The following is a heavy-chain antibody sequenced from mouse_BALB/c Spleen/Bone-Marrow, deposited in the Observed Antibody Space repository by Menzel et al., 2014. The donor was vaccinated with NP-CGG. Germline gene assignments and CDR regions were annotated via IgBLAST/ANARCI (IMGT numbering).Heavy chain of an antibody. Sequence: VQLQQFGGRLVQPGGSLILSCAVSGFDFSRSWMRWVRQAPGKGLEWIGEINPDSSAINYTPSLKDKFIISRDNAKNTLYLQMSKVRSEDTALYYCARYFDVWGAGTTVTVSS. CDR3: ARYFDV. J-gene: IGHJ1*01. V-gene: IGHV4-1*02. CDR1: GFDFSRSW. CDR2: INPDSSAI.